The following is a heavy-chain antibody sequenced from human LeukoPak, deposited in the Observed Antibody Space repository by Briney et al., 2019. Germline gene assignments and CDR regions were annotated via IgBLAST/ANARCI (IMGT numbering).Heavy chain of an antibody. CDR2: IHPTGST. CDR1: DGSVTTNY. CDR3: VSGSGYVWGSQG. J-gene: IGHJ4*02. V-gene: IGHV4-34*01. D-gene: IGHD3-16*01. Sequence: SQSLSPALAVNDGSVTTNYAGSARQPRGGGLGLIGEIHPTGSTKYNPSIKSRVTISVDTSKNQIFLKVTSVTAADTAVYYCVSGSGYVWGSQGWGQGTLVTVSS.